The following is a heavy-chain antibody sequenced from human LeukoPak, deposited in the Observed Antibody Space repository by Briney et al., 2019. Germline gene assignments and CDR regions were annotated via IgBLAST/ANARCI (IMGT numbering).Heavy chain of an antibody. D-gene: IGHD4-17*01. CDR2: INTNTGNP. Sequence: ASVKVSCKASGYAFASYGISWVRQASGQGFEWMGWINTNTGNPTYAQGFTGRFVFSLDTSVNTAYLQVSSLKAEDTAVYYCAREDYGDYFPDYWGQGTLVTVSS. CDR1: GYAFASYG. J-gene: IGHJ4*02. CDR3: AREDYGDYFPDY. V-gene: IGHV7-4-1*02.